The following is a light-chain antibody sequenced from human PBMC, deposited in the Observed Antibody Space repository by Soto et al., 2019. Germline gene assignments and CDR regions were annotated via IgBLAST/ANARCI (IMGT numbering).Light chain of an antibody. Sequence: DMVMTQSPESLAVSLGERATINCKSSQSVLYSSNNKNYLAWYQQKLGQPPKLLIRWASTRESGVPDRFSGSGSGTDFTLTISSLQAEDVAVYYCQQYYSTPWTFGQGTKVDIK. V-gene: IGKV4-1*01. CDR3: QQYYSTPWT. CDR2: WAS. CDR1: QSVLYSSNNKNY. J-gene: IGKJ1*01.